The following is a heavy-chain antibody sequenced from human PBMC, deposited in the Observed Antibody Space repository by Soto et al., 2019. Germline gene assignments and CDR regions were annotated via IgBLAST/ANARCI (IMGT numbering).Heavy chain of an antibody. D-gene: IGHD3-10*01. Sequence: SETLSLTCAVYGGSFSGYYWSWIRQPPGKGLEWIGEINHSGNTNYNPSLKSRVTISVDTSKNQFSLKLSSVTAADTAAYYCASNSSASPSWFDPWGQGTLVTVS. CDR1: GGSFSGYY. V-gene: IGHV4-34*01. J-gene: IGHJ5*02. CDR2: INHSGNT. CDR3: ASNSSASPSWFDP.